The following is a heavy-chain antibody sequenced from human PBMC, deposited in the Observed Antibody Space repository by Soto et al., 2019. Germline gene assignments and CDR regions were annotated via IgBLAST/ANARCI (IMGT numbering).Heavy chain of an antibody. J-gene: IGHJ5*02. CDR3: ATDLTSAGSPSTP. D-gene: IGHD6-13*01. CDR1: GYTLTEVS. CDR2: FDPEDGET. V-gene: IGHV1-24*01. Sequence: ASVKGSCKGSGYTLTEVSMHWVRQAPGKGLEWMGGFDPEDGETIYAQKFQGRVTMTEDTSTDTAYMELSSLRSEDTAVYYCATDLTSAGSPSTPWGQGTLVTVSS.